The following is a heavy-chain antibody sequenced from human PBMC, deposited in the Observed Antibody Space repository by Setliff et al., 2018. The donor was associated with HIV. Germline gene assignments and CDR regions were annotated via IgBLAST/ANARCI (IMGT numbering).Heavy chain of an antibody. J-gene: IGHJ6*02. V-gene: IGHV3-23*01. CDR3: AKTLPTLYPPHDYYFAMDV. D-gene: IGHD2-15*01. Sequence: LRLSCAAPGFTFSDAWMSWVRQAPGKGLEWVSVISGSGDSTFYADSLKGRFTISRDNSKNTLYLQMNSLRAEDTAVYYCAKTLPTLYPPHDYYFAMDVWGQGTTVTVSS. CDR1: GFTFSDAW. CDR2: ISGSGDST.